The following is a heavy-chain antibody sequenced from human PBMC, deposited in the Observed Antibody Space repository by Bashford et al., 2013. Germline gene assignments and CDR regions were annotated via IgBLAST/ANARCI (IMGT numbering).Heavy chain of an antibody. CDR1: GGTFSSYA. CDR2: IIPIFGTA. D-gene: IGHD2-15*01. Sequence: SVKVSCKASGGTFSSYAISWVRQAPGQGLEWMGGIIPIFGTANYAQKFQGRVTITADESTSTAYMELSSLRSEDTAVYYCVWSECSGGSCPGDAFDIWGQGTMVTVSS. V-gene: IGHV1-69*13. J-gene: IGHJ3*02. CDR3: VWSECSGGSCPGDAFDI.